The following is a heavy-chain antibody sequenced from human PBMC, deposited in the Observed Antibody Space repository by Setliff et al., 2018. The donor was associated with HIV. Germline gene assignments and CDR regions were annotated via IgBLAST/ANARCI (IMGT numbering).Heavy chain of an antibody. Sequence: SETLSLTCAVSGGSITNFYWSWIRQPPGKGLEWIGYLYNSGSTKYNPSLKSRVTISIDMSKTQLSLNLNSVTAADTALYYCALWGYSNAGGFDYWGQGALVTVSS. D-gene: IGHD5-12*01. CDR1: GGSITNFY. CDR3: ALWGYSNAGGFDY. V-gene: IGHV4-59*08. J-gene: IGHJ4*02. CDR2: LYNSGST.